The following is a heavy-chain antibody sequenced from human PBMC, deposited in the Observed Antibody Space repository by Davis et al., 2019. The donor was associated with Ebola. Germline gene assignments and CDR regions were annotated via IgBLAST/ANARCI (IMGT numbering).Heavy chain of an antibody. D-gene: IGHD3-10*01. CDR1: GCTFTSYA. J-gene: IGHJ6*02. Sequence: ASVKVSCKASGCTFTSYAMHWVRQAPGQRLEWMGWINAGNGNTKYSQKFQGRVTITRDTSASTAYMELSSLRSEDTAVYYCARVEIVLLWFGESYGMDVWGQGTTVTVSS. V-gene: IGHV1-3*01. CDR3: ARVEIVLLWFGESYGMDV. CDR2: INAGNGNT.